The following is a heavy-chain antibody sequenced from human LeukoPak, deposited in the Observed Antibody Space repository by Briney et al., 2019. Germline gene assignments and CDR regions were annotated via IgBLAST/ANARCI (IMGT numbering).Heavy chain of an antibody. J-gene: IGHJ4*02. Sequence: ASVKVSCKASSYTFTSYGISWVRQAPGQGLEWMGWISADNGNTNYAQKLQGRVTITTDTSTSTAYMELRSLRSDDTAVYYCARVEGLGDYGDYVPFDYWGQGTLVTVSS. V-gene: IGHV1-18*01. CDR2: ISADNGNT. D-gene: IGHD4-17*01. CDR1: SYTFTSYG. CDR3: ARVEGLGDYGDYVPFDY.